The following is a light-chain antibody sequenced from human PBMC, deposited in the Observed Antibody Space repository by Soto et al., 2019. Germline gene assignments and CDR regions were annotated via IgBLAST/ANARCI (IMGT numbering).Light chain of an antibody. J-gene: IGKJ4*01. CDR1: QGIRND. Sequence: DIQMTQSPSSLSASVGDRVTITCRASQGIRNDLGWYQQKPGKAPKLLIYTASSLQSGVPSRFSGSGSATDFTLTISSLQPEDFATYYCQQSYTSPLTFGGGTKVDIK. V-gene: IGKV1-39*01. CDR3: QQSYTSPLT. CDR2: TAS.